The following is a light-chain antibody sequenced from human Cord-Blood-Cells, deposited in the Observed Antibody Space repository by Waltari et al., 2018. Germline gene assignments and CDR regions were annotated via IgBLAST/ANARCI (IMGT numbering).Light chain of an antibody. J-gene: IGKJ1*01. CDR2: KAS. V-gene: IGKV1-5*03. Sequence: DIQMTQPPSTLSASVGDRVTITCRASQSISSWLAWYQQKPGKAPKLLIYKASSLESGVPSMFSGSGAGTEFTLTINSLQPDDFATYYCQQYNSYSWTFGQGTKVEIK. CDR1: QSISSW. CDR3: QQYNSYSWT.